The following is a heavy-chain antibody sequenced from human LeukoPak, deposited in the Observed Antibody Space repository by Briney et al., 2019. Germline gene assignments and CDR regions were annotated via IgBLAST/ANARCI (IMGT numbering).Heavy chain of an antibody. Sequence: PGGSLRLSCAASGFTFSTYTMNWVRQAPGKGLEWVSSINSNSRAIYYADSAEGRFTISRDNAKNSLHLQMNSLRAEDTAVYYCARSVAGSPYFFDWGQGTLVTVSS. J-gene: IGHJ4*02. V-gene: IGHV3-21*01. CDR2: INSNSRAI. CDR3: ARSVAGSPYFFD. D-gene: IGHD6-19*01. CDR1: GFTFSTYT.